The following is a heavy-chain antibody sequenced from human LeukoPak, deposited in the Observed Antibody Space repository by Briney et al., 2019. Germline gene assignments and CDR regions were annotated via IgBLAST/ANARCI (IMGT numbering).Heavy chain of an antibody. J-gene: IGHJ4*02. D-gene: IGHD6-13*01. V-gene: IGHV3-7*01. CDR1: GFTFSSYW. Sequence: PGGSLRLSCAASGFTFSSYWMHWVRQAPGKGLEWVANIKQDGSEEYYVDSVKGRFTISRDNAKNSLYLQMNSLRAEDTAMYYCARDSAGNDYWGQGTLVTVSS. CDR3: ARDSAGNDY. CDR2: IKQDGSEE.